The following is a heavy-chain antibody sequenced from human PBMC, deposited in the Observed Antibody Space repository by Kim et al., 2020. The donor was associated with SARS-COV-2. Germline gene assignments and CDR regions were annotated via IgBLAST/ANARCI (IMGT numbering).Heavy chain of an antibody. V-gene: IGHV1-46*01. CDR2: INPSGGGT. J-gene: IGHJ4*02. D-gene: IGHD2-21*02. CDR1: GFTFTSYY. Sequence: ASVKVSCKASGFTFTSYYMHWVRQAPGQGLEWMGIINPSGGGTSYAQKFQGRVTMTRDTSTSTVYMELSSLRSEDTAVYYCARGGAYCGGDCYSRPWGGPHELDYWGQGTLVTVSS. CDR3: ARGGAYCGGDCYSRPWGGPHELDY.